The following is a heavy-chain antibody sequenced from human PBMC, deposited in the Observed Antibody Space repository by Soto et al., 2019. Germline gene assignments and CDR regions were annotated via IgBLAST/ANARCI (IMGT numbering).Heavy chain of an antibody. D-gene: IGHD3-3*01. CDR3: ARGPYDFWSGYYKYFDY. Sequence: SETLSLTCAVYGGSFSGYYWSWIRQPPGKGLEWIGEINHSGSTNYNPSLKSRVTISVGTSKNQFSLKLSSVTAADTAVYYCARGPYDFWSGYYKYFDYWGQGTLVTVS. V-gene: IGHV4-34*01. CDR2: INHSGST. J-gene: IGHJ4*02. CDR1: GGSFSGYY.